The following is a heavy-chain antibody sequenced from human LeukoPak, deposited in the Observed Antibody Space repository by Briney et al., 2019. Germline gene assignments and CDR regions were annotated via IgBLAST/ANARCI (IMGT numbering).Heavy chain of an antibody. J-gene: IGHJ4*02. D-gene: IGHD6-19*01. Sequence: GGSLRLSCAASGFALSSHWMTWVRQVPGKGLEWVANIKQDGSEKYYVDSVKGRFTISRDNAKNSLYLQMNSLRAEDTAVYYCARGGYSSGWYIYWGQGTLVTVSS. CDR3: ARGGYSSGWYIY. CDR1: GFALSSHW. V-gene: IGHV3-7*03. CDR2: IKQDGSEK.